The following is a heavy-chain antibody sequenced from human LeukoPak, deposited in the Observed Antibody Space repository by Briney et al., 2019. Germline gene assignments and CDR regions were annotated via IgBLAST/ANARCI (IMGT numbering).Heavy chain of an antibody. Sequence: PGGSLRLSCAASGFTFSSYEMNWVRQAPGKGLEWVANLKPDGRDKYYTDSVKGRFTISRDNAKGSLYLQMNSLRAEDTAVYYCVRDLDFWGQGTLVTVSS. CDR2: LKPDGRDK. CDR3: VRDLDF. J-gene: IGHJ4*02. V-gene: IGHV3-7*05. CDR1: GFTFSSYE.